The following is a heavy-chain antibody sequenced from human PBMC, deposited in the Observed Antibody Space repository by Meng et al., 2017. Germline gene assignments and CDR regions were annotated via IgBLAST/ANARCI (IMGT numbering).Heavy chain of an antibody. Sequence: GQLVESGGGLVKPGGSLRLSCAASGFTFSDYYMSWIRQAPGKGLEWVSSISSSSYIYYADSVKGRFTISRDNAKNSLYLQMNSLRAEDTAVYYCARTPVGSFDYWGQGTLVTVSS. J-gene: IGHJ4*02. CDR3: ARTPVGSFDY. CDR2: ISSSSYI. V-gene: IGHV3-69-1*01. D-gene: IGHD1-26*01. CDR1: GFTFSDYY.